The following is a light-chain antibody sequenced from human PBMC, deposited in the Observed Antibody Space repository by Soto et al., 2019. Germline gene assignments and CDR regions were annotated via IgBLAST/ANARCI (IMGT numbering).Light chain of an antibody. Sequence: EIVLTQSPATLSVSPGERATLSCRASQSVSSYLAWYQQKPGQAPRLLIYDASNRATGIQARFSGSGSGTDSTLTIRSLEPEDFAVYYCKQRSNWLTCGGGTKVDIK. V-gene: IGKV3-11*01. CDR1: QSVSSY. CDR3: KQRSNWLT. CDR2: DAS. J-gene: IGKJ4*01.